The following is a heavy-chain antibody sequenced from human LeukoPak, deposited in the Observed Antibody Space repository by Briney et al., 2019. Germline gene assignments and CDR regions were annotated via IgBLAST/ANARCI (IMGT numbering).Heavy chain of an antibody. CDR2: IYYSGST. CDR3: ARAQASRESYFDY. J-gene: IGHJ4*02. Sequence: SETPSLTCTVSGGSISSYYWGWIRQPPGKGLEWIGYIYYSGSTNYNPSLKSRVTISVDTSKNQFSLKLSSVTAADTAVYYCARAQASRESYFDYWGQGALVTVSS. V-gene: IGHV4-59*01. D-gene: IGHD1-26*01. CDR1: GGSISSYY.